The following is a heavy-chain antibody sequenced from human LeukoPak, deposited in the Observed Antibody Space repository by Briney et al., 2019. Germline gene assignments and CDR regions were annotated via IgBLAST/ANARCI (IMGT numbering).Heavy chain of an antibody. D-gene: IGHD6-19*01. CDR2: IWYDGSNK. CDR1: GFTFSSYG. J-gene: IGHJ4*02. Sequence: GRSLILSCAASGFTFSSYGMHRVRQAPGKGLEWVAVIWYDGSNKYYADSVKGRFTISRDNSKNTLYLQMNSLRAEDTAVYYCARGKQWLESYYFHYWGQGTLVTVSS. V-gene: IGHV3-33*01. CDR3: ARGKQWLESYYFHY.